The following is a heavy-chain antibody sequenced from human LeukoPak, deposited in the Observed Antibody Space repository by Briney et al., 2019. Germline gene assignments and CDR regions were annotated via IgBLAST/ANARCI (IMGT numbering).Heavy chain of an antibody. Sequence: SQTLSLTCTVSGASISGSNYDWSWIRQPPGKGLEWIGYIYHSGYTYYNPSLNSRLAISVDTSKNQFSLKLTSVTVADTAVYYCARFTQGWVCSSTGCSSDVWGQGTTVTVSS. CDR1: GASISGSNYD. CDR3: ARFTQGWVCSSTGCSSDV. D-gene: IGHD2-2*01. CDR2: IYHSGYT. V-gene: IGHV4-30-4*01. J-gene: IGHJ6*02.